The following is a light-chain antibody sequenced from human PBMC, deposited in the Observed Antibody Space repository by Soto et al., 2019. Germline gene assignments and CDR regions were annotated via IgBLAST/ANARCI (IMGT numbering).Light chain of an antibody. CDR1: SSDVGGYNY. J-gene: IGLJ2*01. Sequence: QSALTQPRSVYGSPGQSVTISCTGTSSDVGGYNYVSWYHQHPGKAPKLMIYDVSKRPSGVPDRFSGSKSGNTGCLPVSVLKPEDEADYYGCSYAVRYTSFSGGTKLTLL. V-gene: IGLV2-11*01. CDR3: CSYAVRYTS. CDR2: DVS.